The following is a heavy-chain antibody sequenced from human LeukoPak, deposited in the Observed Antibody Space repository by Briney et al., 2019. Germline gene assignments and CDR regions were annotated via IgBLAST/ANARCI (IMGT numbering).Heavy chain of an antibody. J-gene: IGHJ5*02. D-gene: IGHD6-13*01. CDR2: IYPGDSDT. Sequence: GESLKISCKGSGYSFTSYWIGWVCQMPGKGLEWMGIIYPGDSDTRYSPSFQGQVTISADKSISTAYLQWSSLKASDTAMYYCARPRHSSSWYPWFDPWGQGTLVTVSS. CDR3: ARPRHSSSWYPWFDP. CDR1: GYSFTSYW. V-gene: IGHV5-51*01.